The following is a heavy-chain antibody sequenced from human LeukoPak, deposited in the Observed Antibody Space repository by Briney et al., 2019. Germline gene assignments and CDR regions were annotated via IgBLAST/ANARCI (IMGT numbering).Heavy chain of an antibody. CDR1: GFIFGDYT. V-gene: IGHV3-49*04. Sequence: GGSLRLSCTVSGFIFGDYTMNWVRQAPGKGLEWVSFIRSQDLGATTAYAASVKGRFTISRDDSKSIAYLQMNSLKTDDTAVYYCTRTPRSAGDYYDTWGQGTMVTVSS. J-gene: IGHJ3*02. CDR2: IRSQDLGATT. CDR3: TRTPRSAGDYYDT. D-gene: IGHD3-10*01.